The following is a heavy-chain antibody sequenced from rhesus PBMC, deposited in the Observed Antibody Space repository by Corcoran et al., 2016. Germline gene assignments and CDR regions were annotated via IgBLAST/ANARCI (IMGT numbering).Heavy chain of an antibody. V-gene: IGHV3-134*01. CDR3: TRDGPYNSLDV. CDR2: ISWNSGTI. D-gene: IGHD3-3*01. CDR1: GFTFDDYA. Sequence: DVQLVESGGGLVKPGGSLRLSCAASGFTFDDYAMSWVRQAPGKGLEWVSRISWNSGTIYYADSVKGRFTISRDNAKNSLFLQMDRLRAEDTAVYYCTRDGPYNSLDVWGRGVLVTVSS. J-gene: IGHJ5-2*02.